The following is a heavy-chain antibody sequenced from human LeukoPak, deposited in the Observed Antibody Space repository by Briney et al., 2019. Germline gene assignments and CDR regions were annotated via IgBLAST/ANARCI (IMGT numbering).Heavy chain of an antibody. J-gene: IGHJ4*02. Sequence: GSLRLSCAASGFTFTHYALTWVRQPPGKGLEWIGEINHSGSTNYNPSLKSRVTISVDTSKNQFSLKLSSVTAADTAVYYCARGRSYFDYWGQGTLVTVSS. CDR2: INHSGST. V-gene: IGHV4-34*01. CDR3: ARGRSYFDY. CDR1: GFTFTHYA.